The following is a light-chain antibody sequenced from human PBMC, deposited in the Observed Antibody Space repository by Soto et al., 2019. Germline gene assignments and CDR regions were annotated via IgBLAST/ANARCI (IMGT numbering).Light chain of an antibody. CDR2: GAS. CDR1: QTVSISY. V-gene: IGKV3-20*01. CDR3: QQYNNWPRT. Sequence: EIVLTDSPGTLSLSPEERATLSFSSSQTVSISYLAWYQQKPGQAPRLLIYGASSRATGIPDRFSGSGSGTDFTLTISSLQFEDFAVYYCQQYNNWPRTFGQGTKVDIK. J-gene: IGKJ1*01.